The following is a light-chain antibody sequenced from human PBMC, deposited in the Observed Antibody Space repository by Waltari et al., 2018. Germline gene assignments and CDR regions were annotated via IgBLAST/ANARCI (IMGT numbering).Light chain of an antibody. V-gene: IGKV1-5*03. Sequence: DIQMTQSPFTLSASVGDRVTITCRASQSISSWLAWYQQKPGKAPKLLIYKASSLESGVPSRFIGSGSGTVFTLTISSLQPDDFAIYYCQQYNTYSRTFGQGTKVEIK. J-gene: IGKJ1*01. CDR2: KAS. CDR3: QQYNTYSRT. CDR1: QSISSW.